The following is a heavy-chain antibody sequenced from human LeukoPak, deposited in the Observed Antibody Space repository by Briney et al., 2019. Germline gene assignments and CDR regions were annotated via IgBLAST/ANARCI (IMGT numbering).Heavy chain of an antibody. CDR3: ARSLVVGGTRPNDY. V-gene: IGHV3-74*01. CDR2: INTGGNDI. CDR1: GFTFSLYW. Sequence: KPGGSLRLSCAASGFTFSLYWMHWASHAPGKGLVWLSRINTGGNDITYADSVKGRFTISRDNAKNTLYLQMNSLTVEDTAVYFCARSLVVGGTRPNDYWGQGTLVTVSS. J-gene: IGHJ4*02. D-gene: IGHD2-15*01.